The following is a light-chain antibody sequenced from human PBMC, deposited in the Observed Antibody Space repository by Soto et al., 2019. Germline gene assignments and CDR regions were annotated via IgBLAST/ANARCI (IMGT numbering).Light chain of an antibody. CDR3: SSYTSSSTPV. J-gene: IGLJ1*01. CDR1: SSDVGGYNY. Sequence: QSALTQPASVSGSPGQSITISCTGTSSDVGGYNYVSWYQQHPGKAPKLMIYEVSNRPSGVSNRFSGSKSGNTASLTISGLQAEDEADYYCSSYTSSSTPVFGTVTKLTVL. CDR2: EVS. V-gene: IGLV2-14*01.